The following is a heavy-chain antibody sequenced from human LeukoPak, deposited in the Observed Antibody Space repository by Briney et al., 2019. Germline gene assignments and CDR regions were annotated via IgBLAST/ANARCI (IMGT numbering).Heavy chain of an antibody. J-gene: IGHJ5*02. CDR3: ARVLPAAIPDNWFDP. CDR1: GYTFTGYY. D-gene: IGHD2-2*02. CDR2: INPNSGGT. Sequence: KPGASVKVSCKASGYTFTGYYMHWVRQAPGQGLEWMGWINPNSGGTNYAQKFQGRVTTTRDTSISTAYMELSRLRSDDTAVYYCARVLPAAIPDNWFDPWGQGTLVTVSS. V-gene: IGHV1-2*02.